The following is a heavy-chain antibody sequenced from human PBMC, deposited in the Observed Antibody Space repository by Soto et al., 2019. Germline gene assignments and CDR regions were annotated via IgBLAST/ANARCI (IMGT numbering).Heavy chain of an antibody. J-gene: IGHJ4*02. CDR2: LIWNSGNT. CDR3: VKDVEPGGVAY. D-gene: IGHD3-16*01. CDR1: GFTSDDHG. Sequence: EVQLVESGGGLVQPGRSLRLSCAASGFTSDDHGMHWVRQAPGKGLEWVSGLIWNSGNTGYADSVKGRFTISRDNAKKSLYLQMNSLRVEDTAFYYCVKDVEPGGVAYWGQGTLVTVSS. V-gene: IGHV3-9*02.